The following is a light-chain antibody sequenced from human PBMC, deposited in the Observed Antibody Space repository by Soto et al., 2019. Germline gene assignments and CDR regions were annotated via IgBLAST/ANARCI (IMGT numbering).Light chain of an antibody. V-gene: IGKV1-5*03. CDR2: KAS. CDR3: QQYNSYSGYT. J-gene: IGKJ2*01. Sequence: DIQMTQSPSTLSASVGDRVTITCRASQSISSWLAWYQQKPGKAPKLLIYKASSLESGVPSRFXGSGSGTEFTLNISSLQPDDFATYYCQQYNSYSGYTFGQGTKLEIK. CDR1: QSISSW.